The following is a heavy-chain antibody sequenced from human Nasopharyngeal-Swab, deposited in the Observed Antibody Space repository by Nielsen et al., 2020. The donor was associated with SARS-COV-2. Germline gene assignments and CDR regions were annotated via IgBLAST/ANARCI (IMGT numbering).Heavy chain of an antibody. CDR2: IKSKTDGGTT. D-gene: IGHD6-19*01. J-gene: IGHJ4*02. V-gene: IGHV3-15*01. Sequence: WIRQPPGKGLGWVGRIKSKTDGGTTDYAAPVKGRFTISRDDSKNPLYLQMNSLKTEDTAVYYCTTGRYSSGWRGKTYYFDYWGQGTLVTVSS. CDR3: TTGRYSSGWRGKTYYFDY.